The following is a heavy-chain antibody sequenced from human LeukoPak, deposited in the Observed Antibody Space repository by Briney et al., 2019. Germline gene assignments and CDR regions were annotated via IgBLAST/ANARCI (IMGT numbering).Heavy chain of an antibody. D-gene: IGHD3-10*01. CDR1: GYTFSDYY. Sequence: EASVKVSCNASGYTFSDYYIHWVRQAPGQGLEWMGWITPNSGSTNYAQKFLGRVTLTRDTSISTASLELSSLRSDDTAVYYCAKSNGYGLVDIWGQGTMVTVSS. CDR3: AKSNGYGLVDI. V-gene: IGHV1-2*02. J-gene: IGHJ3*02. CDR2: ITPNSGST.